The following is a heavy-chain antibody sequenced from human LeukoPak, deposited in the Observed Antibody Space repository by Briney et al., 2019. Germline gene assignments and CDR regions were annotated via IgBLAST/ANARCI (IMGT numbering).Heavy chain of an antibody. D-gene: IGHD4-11*01. V-gene: IGHV4-34*01. J-gene: IGHJ4*02. CDR2: INHSGGT. Sequence: SETLSLTCAVYGDSFSGHYWRWLRQPPGKGLGWVGQINHSGGTNYYPSLKSRVTISVDTCKSEFSLKLNSVAAADTAVYFCARHGHYSNYGANDFWGQGTLVAVSS. CDR1: GDSFSGHY. CDR3: ARHGHYSNYGANDF.